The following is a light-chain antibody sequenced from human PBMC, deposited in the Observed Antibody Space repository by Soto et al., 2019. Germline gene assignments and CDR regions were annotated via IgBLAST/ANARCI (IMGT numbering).Light chain of an antibody. V-gene: IGKV4-1*01. J-gene: IGKJ2*01. CDR1: QSLLYSSNNKND. CDR3: QQYYGIPYT. Sequence: DIVMTQSPDSLAVSLGERATINCKSSQSLLYSSNNKNDLVWYQQKPGQPPKLLIYCASTRESGVPDRFSGSGSGTDFTLSISSLQAEDVAVYFCQQYYGIPYTFGQGTKLEIK. CDR2: CAS.